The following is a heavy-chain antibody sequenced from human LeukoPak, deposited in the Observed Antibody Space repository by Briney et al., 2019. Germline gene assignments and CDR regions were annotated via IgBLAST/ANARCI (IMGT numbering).Heavy chain of an antibody. J-gene: IGHJ5*02. Sequence: ASVKVSCKTSGYGFTNYGITWVRQAPGQGLEWMGWISAYNGNTSYAQKLQGRVTMTTDTSTSTAYMELRSLRSDDTAVYYCARGLGGDSWFDPWGQGTLVTVSS. D-gene: IGHD4-17*01. CDR3: ARGLGGDSWFDP. CDR1: GYGFTNYG. CDR2: ISAYNGNT. V-gene: IGHV1-18*01.